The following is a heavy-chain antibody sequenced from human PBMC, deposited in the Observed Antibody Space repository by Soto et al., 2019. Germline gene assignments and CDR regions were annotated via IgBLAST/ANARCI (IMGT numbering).Heavy chain of an antibody. CDR2: IDPSDSYT. J-gene: IGHJ4*02. V-gene: IGHV5-10-1*01. CDR1: GYSFTSYW. D-gene: IGHD3-16*02. CDR3: ASTHYVWGSYRYTGVFDY. Sequence: GESLKISCKGSGYSFTSYWISWVRQMPGKGLEWMGRIDPSDSYTNYSPSFQGHVTISADKSISTAYLQWSSLKASDTAMYYCASTHYVWGSYRYTGVFDYWGQGTRVTVSS.